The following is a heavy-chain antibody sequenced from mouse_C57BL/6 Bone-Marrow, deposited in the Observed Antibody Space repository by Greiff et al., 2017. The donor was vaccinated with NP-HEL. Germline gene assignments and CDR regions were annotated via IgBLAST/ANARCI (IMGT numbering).Heavy chain of an antibody. CDR3: ANTAQVLFGY. D-gene: IGHD3-2*02. Sequence: EVMLVESGGGLVKPGGSLKLSCAASGFTFSDYGMHWVRQAPEKGLEWVAYISSGSSTIYYADTVKGRFTISRDNAKNTLFLQMTSLRSEDTAMYYCANTAQVLFGYWGQGTLVTVSA. CDR2: ISSGSSTI. V-gene: IGHV5-17*01. J-gene: IGHJ3*01. CDR1: GFTFSDYG.